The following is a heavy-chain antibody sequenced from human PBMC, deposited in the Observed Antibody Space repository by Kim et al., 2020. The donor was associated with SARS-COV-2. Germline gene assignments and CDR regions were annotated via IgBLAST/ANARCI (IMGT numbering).Heavy chain of an antibody. CDR3: ARAPSGSSIDY. CDR1: GGSISSGGYY. CDR2: IYYSGST. Sequence: SETLSLTCTVSGGSISSGGYYWSWIRQHPGKGLEWIGYIYYSGSTYYNPSLKSRVTISVDTSKNQFSLKLSSVTAADTAVYYCARAPSGSSIDYWGQGTLVTVSS. J-gene: IGHJ4*02. D-gene: IGHD6-6*01. V-gene: IGHV4-31*03.